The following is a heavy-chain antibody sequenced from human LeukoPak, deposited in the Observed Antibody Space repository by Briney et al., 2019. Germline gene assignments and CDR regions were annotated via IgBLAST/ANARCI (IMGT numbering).Heavy chain of an antibody. V-gene: IGHV3-23*01. CDR3: ARTGGSGWNFDY. J-gene: IGHJ4*02. D-gene: IGHD6-25*01. Sequence: GGSLRLSCAASGFFFSNYGMSWVRQAPGKGLEWVSTMSGSGGYTYYADSVKGRFTISRDNFKSTLYLQMNSLRAEDTAVYYCARTGGSGWNFDYWGQGTLVSVSS. CDR1: GFFFSNYG. CDR2: MSGSGGYT.